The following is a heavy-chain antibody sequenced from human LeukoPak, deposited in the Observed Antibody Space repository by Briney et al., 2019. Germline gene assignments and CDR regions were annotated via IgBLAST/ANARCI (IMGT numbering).Heavy chain of an antibody. J-gene: IGHJ4*02. CDR3: ARDGSSGYYYR. CDR1: GGSISSSSYY. CDR2: IYYSGST. D-gene: IGHD3-22*01. Sequence: SETLSLTCTVSGGSISSSSYYWGWIRQPPGKGLEWIGSIYYSGSTYYNPSLKSRVTISVDTSKNQFSLKLSSVTAADTAVYYCARDGSSGYYYRWGQGTLVTVSS. V-gene: IGHV4-39*07.